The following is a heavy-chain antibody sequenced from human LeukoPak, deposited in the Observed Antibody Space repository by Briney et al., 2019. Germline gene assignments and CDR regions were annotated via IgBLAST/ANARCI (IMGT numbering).Heavy chain of an antibody. CDR2: IIPIFGTA. Sequence: ASVKVSCKASGGTFSSYAISWVRQAPGQGLEWMGGIIPIFGTANYAQKFQGRVTITADESTSTAYMELSSLRSEDTAVYYCARAPDPYSGSYFDYWGQGTLVTVSS. CDR1: GGTFSSYA. CDR3: ARAPDPYSGSYFDY. V-gene: IGHV1-69*13. D-gene: IGHD1-26*01. J-gene: IGHJ4*02.